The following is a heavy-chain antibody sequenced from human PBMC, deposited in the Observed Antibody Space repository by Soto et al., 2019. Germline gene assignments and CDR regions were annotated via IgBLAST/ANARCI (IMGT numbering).Heavy chain of an antibody. V-gene: IGHV3-23*01. J-gene: IGHJ4*02. D-gene: IGHD3-22*01. CDR2: ISGSGGST. Sequence: PGGSLRLSCAASGFTFSSYAMSWVRQAPGKGLEWVSAISGSGGSTYYADSVKGRFTISRDNSKNTLYLQMNSLRADDTAVYYCAIPPISGYYFFDNWGQGTLVTVSS. CDR1: GFTFSSYA. CDR3: AIPPISGYYFFDN.